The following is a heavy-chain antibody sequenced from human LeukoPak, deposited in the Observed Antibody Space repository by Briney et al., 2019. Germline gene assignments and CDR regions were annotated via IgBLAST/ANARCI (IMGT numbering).Heavy chain of an antibody. V-gene: IGHV1-2*02. CDR1: GYTFTGYY. CDR3: ANLKKSYDSRGHLVTDALDL. Sequence: ASVTVSCKASGYTFTGYYMHWVRQAPGHGLEWMGWINPNRGGTNYAQKCQGRVTMSRDTSISSAWMELSRVREDATAVNYCANLKKSYDSRGHLVTDALDLWGQGPMVTVSS. J-gene: IGHJ3*01. D-gene: IGHD3-22*01. CDR2: INPNRGGT.